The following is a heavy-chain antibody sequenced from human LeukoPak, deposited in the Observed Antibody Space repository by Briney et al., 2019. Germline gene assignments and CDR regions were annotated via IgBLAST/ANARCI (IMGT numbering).Heavy chain of an antibody. V-gene: IGHV4-34*01. D-gene: IGHD3-3*01. CDR3: ARSRILPPYYYYGMDV. J-gene: IGHJ6*02. CDR1: GGSFSGYY. CDR2: INHSGST. Sequence: SETLSLTCAVYGGSFSGYYWSWIRQPPGKGLERIGEINHSGSTNYNPSLKSRVTISVDTSKNQFSLKLSSVTAADTAVYYCARSRILPPYYYYGMDVWGQGTTVTVSS.